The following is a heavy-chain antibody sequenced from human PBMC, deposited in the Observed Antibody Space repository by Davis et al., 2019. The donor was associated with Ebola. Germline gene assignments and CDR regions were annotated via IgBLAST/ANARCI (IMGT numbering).Heavy chain of an antibody. J-gene: IGHJ4*02. CDR3: ARDRQDSRAYGF. CDR1: GASISDGFFS. Sequence: SETLSLTCNVSGASISDGFFSWSWVRQPAGKGLEWIGHIYTSGSTKYNPSLESRITISLDTSKNQFSLRLDSVTAADTAIYFCARDRQDSRAYGFWGQGTLVTVSS. V-gene: IGHV4-61*09. CDR2: IYTSGST. D-gene: IGHD3-22*01.